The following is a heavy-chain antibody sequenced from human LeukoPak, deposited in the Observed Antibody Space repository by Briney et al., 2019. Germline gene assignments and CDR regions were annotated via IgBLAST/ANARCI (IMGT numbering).Heavy chain of an antibody. CDR1: GFTFSSYE. D-gene: IGHD3-3*01. V-gene: IGHV3-48*03. Sequence: GGSLRLSCAASGFTFSSYEIIWVRQAPGKGLEWVSYISSSGDTIYYADSVKGRLTISRDNAKNSLYLQMNSLRAEDTAVYYCARAGVDWSDYLTSMDVWGQGTTVTVSS. CDR3: ARAGVDWSDYLTSMDV. J-gene: IGHJ6*02. CDR2: ISSSGDTI.